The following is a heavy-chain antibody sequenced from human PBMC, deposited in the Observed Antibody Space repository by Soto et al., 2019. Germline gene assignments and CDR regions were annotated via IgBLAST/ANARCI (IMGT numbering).Heavy chain of an antibody. V-gene: IGHV4-34*01. Sequence: SETLSLTCAVYGGSFSGYYWSWIRQPPGKGVEWIGEINHSGSTNYNPSLKSRVTISVDTSKNQFSLKLSSVTAADTVVYYCAGGNWVYYYYGMDVWGQGTTVTVSS. CDR2: INHSGST. D-gene: IGHD1-1*01. CDR1: GGSFSGYY. CDR3: AGGNWVYYYYGMDV. J-gene: IGHJ6*02.